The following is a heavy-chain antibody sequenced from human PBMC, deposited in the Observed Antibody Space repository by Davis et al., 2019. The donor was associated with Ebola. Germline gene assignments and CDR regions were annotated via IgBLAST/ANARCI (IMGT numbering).Heavy chain of an antibody. CDR1: GFTFSSYW. Sequence: GESLKISCAASGFTFSSYWMSWVRQAPGKGLEWVANIKQDGSEKYYVDSVKGRFTISRDNAKNSLYLQMNSLRAEDTAVYYCATKGSGWYLGLDYWGQGTLVTVSS. J-gene: IGHJ4*02. D-gene: IGHD6-19*01. CDR2: IKQDGSEK. V-gene: IGHV3-7*03. CDR3: ATKGSGWYLGLDY.